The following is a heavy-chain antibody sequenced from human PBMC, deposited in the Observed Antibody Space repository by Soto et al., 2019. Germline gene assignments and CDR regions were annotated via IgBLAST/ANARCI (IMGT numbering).Heavy chain of an antibody. D-gene: IGHD2-15*01. V-gene: IGHV3-30-3*01. J-gene: IGHJ4*02. CDR1: GFTFSSYA. Sequence: GGSLRLSCAASGFTFSSYAMHWVRQAPGKGLEWVAVISYDGSNQYYADSVKGRFTISRDNSKNTLYLQMNSLRAEGTAVYYCARDWSRWDYWGQGTLVTVSS. CDR2: ISYDGSNQ. CDR3: ARDWSRWDY.